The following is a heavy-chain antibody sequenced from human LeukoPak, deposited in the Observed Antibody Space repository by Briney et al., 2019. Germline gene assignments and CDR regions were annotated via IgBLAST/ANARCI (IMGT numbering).Heavy chain of an antibody. CDR3: ARRSGYHPRFYGMDV. CDR2: INHSGST. Sequence: SETLSLTCAVYGGSFSGYYWSWIRQPPGKGLEWIGEINHSGSTNYNPSLKSRVTISVDTSKNQFSLKLSSVTAADTAVYYCARRSGYHPRFYGMDVWGQGTTVTVSS. CDR1: GGSFSGYY. V-gene: IGHV4-34*01. J-gene: IGHJ6*02. D-gene: IGHD3-22*01.